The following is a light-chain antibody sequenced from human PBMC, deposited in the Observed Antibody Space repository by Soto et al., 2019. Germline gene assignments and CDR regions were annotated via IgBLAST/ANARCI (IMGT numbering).Light chain of an antibody. CDR1: QSINSD. V-gene: IGKV3-15*01. Sequence: EIVMTQSPVTLSVSPGERATLSCRASQSINSDLAWYQQKPGQAPRLLIYGASTRATDIPARISGSGSGTDFPLTISSLQSDDFAVYYCQQYNKWPPQYTFGQGTKLEIK. CDR2: GAS. CDR3: QQYNKWPPQYT. J-gene: IGKJ2*01.